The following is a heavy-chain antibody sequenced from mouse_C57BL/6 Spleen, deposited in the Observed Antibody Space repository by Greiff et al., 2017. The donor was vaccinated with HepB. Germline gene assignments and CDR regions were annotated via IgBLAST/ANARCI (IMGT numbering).Heavy chain of an antibody. CDR2: INPNNGGT. Sequence: EVQLQQSGPELVKPGASVKMSCKASGYTFTDYNMHWVKQSHGKSLEWIGYINPNNGGTSYNQKFKGKATLTVNTSSSTAYMELRILTSEDSAVYSCSRRPTPLIPPVNWSFDVWGTGTTVTVSS. D-gene: IGHD2-10*01. CDR3: SRRPTPLIPPVNWSFDV. V-gene: IGHV1-22*01. CDR1: GYTFTDYN. J-gene: IGHJ1*03.